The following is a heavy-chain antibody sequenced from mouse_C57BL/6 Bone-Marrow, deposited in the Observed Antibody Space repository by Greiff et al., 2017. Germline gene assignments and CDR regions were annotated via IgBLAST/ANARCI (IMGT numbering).Heavy chain of an antibody. D-gene: IGHD2-4*01. V-gene: IGHV5-4*01. J-gene: IGHJ3*01. CDR2: ISDGGSYT. CDR3: AREGGLRGAY. CDR1: GFTFSSYA. Sequence: EVQGVESGGGLVKPGGSLKLSCAASGFTFSSYAMSWVRQTPEKRLEWVATISDGGSYTYYPDNVKGRFTISRGNAKNNLYLQMRHLKSEDTSMDYCAREGGLRGAYWGQGTLVTVSA.